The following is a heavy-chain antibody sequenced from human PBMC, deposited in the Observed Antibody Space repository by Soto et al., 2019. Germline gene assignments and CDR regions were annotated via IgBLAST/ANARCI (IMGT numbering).Heavy chain of an antibody. CDR1: GFTFSSYW. CDR3: ARDLERYFDWLSHYYYYGMDV. J-gene: IGHJ6*02. Sequence: PGGSLRLSCAASGFTFSSYWMHWVRQAPGKGLVWVSRINSDGSSTSYADSVKGRFTISRDNAKNTLYLQMNSLRAEDTAVYYCARDLERYFDWLSHYYYYGMDVWGQGTTVTVSS. V-gene: IGHV3-74*01. D-gene: IGHD3-9*01. CDR2: INSDGSST.